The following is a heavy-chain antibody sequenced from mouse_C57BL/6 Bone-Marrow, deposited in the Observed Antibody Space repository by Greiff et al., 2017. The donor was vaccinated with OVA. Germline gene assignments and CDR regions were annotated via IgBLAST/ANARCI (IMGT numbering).Heavy chain of an antibody. D-gene: IGHD2-4*01. J-gene: IGHJ4*01. CDR2: IYPGSGSI. V-gene: IGHV1-55*01. CDR1: GYTFTSYW. CDR3: ARQGHYEPPYYYSMDY. Sequence: QVQLQQPGAELVKPGASVKMSCKASGYTFTSYWITWVKQRPGQGLEWIGDIYPGSGSINYNEKFKSQATLTVDTSSSTSDMHLSRQTSEDSAVYYCARQGHYEPPYYYSMDYWGQGTSVTVSS.